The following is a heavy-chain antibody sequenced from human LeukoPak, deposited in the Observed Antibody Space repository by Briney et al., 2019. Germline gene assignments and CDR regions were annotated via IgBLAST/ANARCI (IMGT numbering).Heavy chain of an antibody. Sequence: ASVKVSCKASGYTFTGYYMHWVRQAPGQGLEWMGWINPNSGGTNYAQKFQGRVTMTTDTSTSTAYMELRSLRSDDTAVYYCARDKKVYDFWSGYTYYFDYWGQGTLVTVSS. CDR1: GYTFTGYY. V-gene: IGHV1-2*02. J-gene: IGHJ4*02. CDR3: ARDKKVYDFWSGYTYYFDY. CDR2: INPNSGGT. D-gene: IGHD3-3*01.